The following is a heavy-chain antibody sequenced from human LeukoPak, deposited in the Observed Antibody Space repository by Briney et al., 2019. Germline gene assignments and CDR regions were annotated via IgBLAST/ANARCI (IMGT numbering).Heavy chain of an antibody. Sequence: SETLSLTCTVSGGSISSYYWSWIRQPPGKGLEWIGYIYYSGSTNYNPSLKSRVTISVDRSKSQFSLKLSSVTAADTAVYYCAREIPRSYFDYWGQGTLVTVSS. V-gene: IGHV4-59*12. CDR2: IYYSGST. J-gene: IGHJ4*02. CDR3: AREIPRSYFDY. CDR1: GGSISSYY.